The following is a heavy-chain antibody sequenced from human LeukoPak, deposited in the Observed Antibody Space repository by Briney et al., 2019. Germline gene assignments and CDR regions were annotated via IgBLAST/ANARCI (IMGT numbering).Heavy chain of an antibody. Sequence: ASVKVSCKASGYTFTGYCMHWVRQAPGQGLGWMGRINPNSGGTNYAQKFQGRVTMTRDTSISTAYMELSRLRSDDTAVYYCARAASRFLEWLLDYWGQGTLVTVSS. CDR3: ARAASRFLEWLLDY. CDR1: GYTFTGYC. J-gene: IGHJ4*02. D-gene: IGHD3-3*01. CDR2: INPNSGGT. V-gene: IGHV1-2*06.